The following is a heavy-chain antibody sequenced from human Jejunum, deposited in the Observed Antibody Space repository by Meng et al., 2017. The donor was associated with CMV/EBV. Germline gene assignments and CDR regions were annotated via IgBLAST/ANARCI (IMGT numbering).Heavy chain of an antibody. CDR3: TSDYGGFDP. V-gene: IGHV3-30-3*01. Sequence: QGQLVESGGGVVQPGGCLRLSCAASGFTFSRYTMHWVRQAPGQGLEWLAIISYDGTNKYYADSLKGRFTISRDNSKNTAFLQMNSLRPDDTCVYYCTSDYGGFDPWGQGTLVTVSS. CDR1: GFTFSRYT. D-gene: IGHD4/OR15-4a*01. J-gene: IGHJ5*02. CDR2: ISYDGTNK.